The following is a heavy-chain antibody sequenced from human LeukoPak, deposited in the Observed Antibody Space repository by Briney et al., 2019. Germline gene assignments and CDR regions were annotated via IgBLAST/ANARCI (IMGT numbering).Heavy chain of an antibody. V-gene: IGHV4-39*07. CDR1: GGSISSSSYY. Sequence: SETLSLTCTVSGGSISSSSYYWGWIRQPPGKGLEWIGSIYYSGSTYYNPSLKSRVTISVDTSKNQFSLKLSSVTAADTAVYYCAKNGEAVVVGWFDPWGQGTLVTVSS. J-gene: IGHJ5*02. D-gene: IGHD2-15*01. CDR2: IYYSGST. CDR3: AKNGEAVVVGWFDP.